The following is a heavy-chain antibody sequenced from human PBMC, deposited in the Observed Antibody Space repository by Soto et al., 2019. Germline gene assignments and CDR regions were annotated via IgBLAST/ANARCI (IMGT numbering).Heavy chain of an antibody. J-gene: IGHJ4*02. D-gene: IGHD2-2*01. CDR1: GFTFDDYA. V-gene: IGHV3-9*01. CDR3: AKDKYAFSRGDFDY. CDR2: ISWNSGSI. Sequence: EVQLVESGGGLVQPGRSLRLSCAASGFTFDDYAMHWVRQAPGKGLEWVSGISWNSGSIGYADSVKGRFTISRDNAKNSLYLQMNSLRAEDTALYYCAKDKYAFSRGDFDYWGQGTLVTVSS.